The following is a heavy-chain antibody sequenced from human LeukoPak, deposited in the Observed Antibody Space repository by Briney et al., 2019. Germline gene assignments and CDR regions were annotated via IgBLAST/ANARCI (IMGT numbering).Heavy chain of an antibody. D-gene: IGHD6-13*01. CDR3: ATKKGVYSSSWYLDY. J-gene: IGHJ4*02. CDR1: GYTFTDYY. V-gene: IGHV1-69-2*01. Sequence: ASVKISCKVSGYTFTDYYMHWVQQAPGKGLEWMGLVDPEDGETIDAEKFQGRVTITADTSTDTAYMELSSLRSEDTAVYYCATKKGVYSSSWYLDYWGQGTLVTISS. CDR2: VDPEDGET.